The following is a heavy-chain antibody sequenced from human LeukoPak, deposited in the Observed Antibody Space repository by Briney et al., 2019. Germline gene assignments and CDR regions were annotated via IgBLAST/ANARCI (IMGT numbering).Heavy chain of an antibody. CDR3: ARASYCGGDCYVGGGYFDY. Sequence: GGSLRLSCAASGFIVGSNYMSWVRQAPGKGLEWVSVIYSGGTTYYADSVKGRFTISRDNSKNTLYLQMNSLRAEDTAVYYCARASYCGGDCYVGGGYFDYWGQGTLVTVSS. CDR1: GFIVGSNY. CDR2: IYSGGTT. J-gene: IGHJ4*02. D-gene: IGHD2-21*01. V-gene: IGHV3-53*05.